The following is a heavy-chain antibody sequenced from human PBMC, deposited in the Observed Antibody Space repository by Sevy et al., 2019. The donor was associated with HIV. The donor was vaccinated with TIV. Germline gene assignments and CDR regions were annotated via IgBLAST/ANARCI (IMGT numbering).Heavy chain of an antibody. CDR3: AGENAWGRGYS. D-gene: IGHD1-26*01. V-gene: IGHV4-59*08. CDR1: GGSITSLY. CDR2: IYYNGHI. Sequence: SETLSLTCTVSGGSITSLYWNWIRQPPGKGLEWIANIYYNGHINYNPPLKSRVTLSLDTSKNQFSLRLSSVTAADTAMYYCAGENAWGRGYSWGQGTLVTVSS. J-gene: IGHJ4*02.